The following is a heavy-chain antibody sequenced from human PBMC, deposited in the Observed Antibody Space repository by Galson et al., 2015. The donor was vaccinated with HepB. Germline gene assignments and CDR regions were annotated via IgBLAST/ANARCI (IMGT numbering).Heavy chain of an antibody. CDR2: TGGSGGTT. CDR1: GFPLRTYA. D-gene: IGHD1-26*01. Sequence: SLRLSCAASGFPLRTYAMSWVRQAPGKGLEWVSVTGGSGGTTYYAGSVKGRFTISRDNSKNTVYLQMNSLRAEDTAVYYCAKDSGSYSGIWYYFDYWGQGTLVTVSS. CDR3: AKDSGSYSGIWYYFDY. J-gene: IGHJ4*02. V-gene: IGHV3-23*01.